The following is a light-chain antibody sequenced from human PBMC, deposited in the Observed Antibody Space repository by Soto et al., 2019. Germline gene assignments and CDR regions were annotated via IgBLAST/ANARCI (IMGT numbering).Light chain of an antibody. V-gene: IGKV3-15*01. CDR1: QSVSSN. Sequence: EIVMTQSPATLSVSPGERATLSCRASQSVSSNLAWYQQQPGQAPMLLIYGASPRSTGIPARFSGSWSGTEFTLTISSLQSEDFAVYYCQQYNNWPWTFGQGTKVEIK. CDR2: GAS. CDR3: QQYNNWPWT. J-gene: IGKJ1*01.